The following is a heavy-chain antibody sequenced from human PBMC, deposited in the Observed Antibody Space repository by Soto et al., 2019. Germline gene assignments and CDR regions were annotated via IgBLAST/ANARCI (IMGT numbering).Heavy chain of an antibody. V-gene: IGHV1-69*01. J-gene: IGHJ6*02. CDR2: IIPNFGST. CDR3: AREDSSTFYYGVDV. CDR1: GGSFGTYA. D-gene: IGHD2-2*01. Sequence: QVQLVQSGAEVKKPGSSVKVSCKASGGSFGTYAVSWVRQAPGQGLEWMGAIIPNFGSTNYAQKFQGRLTITADESTSTAYMELSRLKSEDTAVYYCAREDSSTFYYGVDVWGQGTTVTVSS.